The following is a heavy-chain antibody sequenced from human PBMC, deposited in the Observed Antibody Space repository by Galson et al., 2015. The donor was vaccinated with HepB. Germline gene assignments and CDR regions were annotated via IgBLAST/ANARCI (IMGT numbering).Heavy chain of an antibody. V-gene: IGHV1-2*02. Sequence: SVKVSCKASGYTFTGYYMHWVRQAPGQGLEWMGWINPNSGGTNYAQKFQGRVTMTRDTSISTAYMELSRLRSDDTAVYYCARGQALRTTGTCGDYWGQGTLVTVSS. CDR2: INPNSGGT. CDR3: ARGQALRTTGTCGDY. D-gene: IGHD1-1*01. CDR1: GYTFTGYY. J-gene: IGHJ4*02.